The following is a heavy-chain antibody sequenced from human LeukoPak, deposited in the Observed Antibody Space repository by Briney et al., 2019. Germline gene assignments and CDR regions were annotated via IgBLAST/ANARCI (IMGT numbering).Heavy chain of an antibody. J-gene: IGHJ4*02. CDR3: ARGTYYYDSSGYLDY. CDR1: GFIFDDYA. D-gene: IGHD3-22*01. V-gene: IGHV3-9*03. Sequence: GGSLRLSCAASGFIFDDYAMHWVREAPGKGLEWVSGISWNSGSIGYADSVKGRFTISRDNAKNSLYLQMNSLRAEDMALYYCARGTYYYDSSGYLDYWGQGTLVTVTS. CDR2: ISWNSGSI.